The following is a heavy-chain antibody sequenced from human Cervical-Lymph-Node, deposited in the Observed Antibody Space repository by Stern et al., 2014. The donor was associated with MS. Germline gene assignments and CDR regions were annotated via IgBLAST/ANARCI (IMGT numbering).Heavy chain of an antibody. CDR1: GYNFTNYY. CDR3: ARDLVDDSGGYSLRFDP. D-gene: IGHD3-22*01. CDR2: ITPGGAKT. J-gene: IGHJ5*02. Sequence: QVQLVESGAEVMKPGASVKVSCEASGYNFTNYYIHWVRQAPGQGLEWLGVITPGGAKTSYAQKFQDRVTMTRDTSTTTVYMELSSLSSEDTAIYYCARDLVDDSGGYSLRFDPWGQGTLVTVSS. V-gene: IGHV1-46*01.